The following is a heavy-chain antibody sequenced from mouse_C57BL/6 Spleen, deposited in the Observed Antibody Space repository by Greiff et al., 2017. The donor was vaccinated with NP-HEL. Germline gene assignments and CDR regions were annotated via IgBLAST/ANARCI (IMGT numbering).Heavy chain of an antibody. D-gene: IGHD2-4*01. CDR3: ARENDYEFAY. J-gene: IGHJ3*01. V-gene: IGHV14-3*01. Sequence: EVQLQQSVAELVRPGASVKLSCTASGFNIQNTYMHWVKQRPEQGLEWIGRIDPANGNTKYAPKFQGKATITADTSSNTAYLQLSSLTSEDTAIYYCARENDYEFAYGGQGTLVTVSA. CDR2: IDPANGNT. CDR1: GFNIQNTY.